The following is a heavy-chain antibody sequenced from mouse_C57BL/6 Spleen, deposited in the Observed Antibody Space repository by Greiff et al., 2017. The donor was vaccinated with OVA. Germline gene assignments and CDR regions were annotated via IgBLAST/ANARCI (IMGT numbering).Heavy chain of an antibody. CDR2: IDPENGDT. Sequence: EVQRVESGAELVRPGASVKLSCTASGFNIKDDYMHWVKQRPEQGLEWIGWIDPENGDTEYASKFQGKATITADTSSNTAYLQLSSLTSEDTAVYYCTLYGSSYGYAMDYWGQGTSVTVSS. J-gene: IGHJ4*01. CDR3: TLYGSSYGYAMDY. V-gene: IGHV14-4*01. D-gene: IGHD1-1*01. CDR1: GFNIKDDY.